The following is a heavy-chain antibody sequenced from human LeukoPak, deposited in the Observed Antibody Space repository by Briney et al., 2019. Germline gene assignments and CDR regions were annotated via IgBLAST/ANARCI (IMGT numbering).Heavy chain of an antibody. D-gene: IGHD3-10*01. J-gene: IGHJ6*03. Sequence: GGSLRLSCAASGFTFSNWEMNWVRQAPGKGLEWVSYISSSSSTIYYADSVKGRFTISRDNAKNSLYLQMNSLRAEDTAVYYCARSGSGNAYYYYYYMDVWGEGTTVTVSS. CDR3: ARSGSGNAYYYYYYMDV. V-gene: IGHV3-48*03. CDR1: GFTFSNWE. CDR2: ISSSSSTI.